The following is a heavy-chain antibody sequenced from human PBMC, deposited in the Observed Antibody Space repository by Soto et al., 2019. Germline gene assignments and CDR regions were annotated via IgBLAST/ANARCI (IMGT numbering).Heavy chain of an antibody. V-gene: IGHV1-69*13. CDR1: GGSFSSYA. CDR3: ARPGQRKSSGRSVYYYYGMDV. J-gene: IGHJ6*02. CDR2: IIPKFGTT. D-gene: IGHD6-19*01. Sequence: SVKVSCKASGGSFSSYAISWVRQAPGQGLEWMGGIIPKFGTTNYAQKFRGRVTITADESTSTAYMELSSLRSEDTAVYYCARPGQRKSSGRSVYYYYGMDVWGQGTTVTVSS.